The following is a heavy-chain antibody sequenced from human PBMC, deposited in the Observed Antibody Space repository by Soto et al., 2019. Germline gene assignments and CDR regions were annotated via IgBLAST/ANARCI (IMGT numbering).Heavy chain of an antibody. CDR2: INAGNGNT. CDR1: GYTFTSYA. D-gene: IGHD4-17*01. Sequence: ASVKVSCKASGYTFTSYAMHWVRQAPGQRLEWMGWINAGNGNTKYSQKFQGRVTITRDTSASTAYMELRSLRSDDTAVYYCARESQTRDDAFDIGGQGTMVTVSS. CDR3: ARESQTRDDAFDI. V-gene: IGHV1-3*01. J-gene: IGHJ3*02.